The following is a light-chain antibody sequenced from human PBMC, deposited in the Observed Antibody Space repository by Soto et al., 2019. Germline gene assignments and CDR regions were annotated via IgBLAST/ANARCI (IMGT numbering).Light chain of an antibody. Sequence: QSVLTQPPSMSAAPGQKVTISCSGSSSNIGNNYVSWYRQFPGSAPKVLIYDNHKRPSGVPDRFSGSRSGTSAALDIIGIQTGDEADYYCATWDRSLSAVVFGGGTQLTVL. J-gene: IGLJ2*01. V-gene: IGLV1-51*01. CDR1: SSNIGNNY. CDR2: DNH. CDR3: ATWDRSLSAVV.